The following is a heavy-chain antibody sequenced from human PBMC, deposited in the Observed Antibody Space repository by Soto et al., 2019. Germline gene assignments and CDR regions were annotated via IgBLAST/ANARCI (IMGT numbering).Heavy chain of an antibody. CDR2: IKQDESEK. CDR1: GFTFSSHW. Sequence: EVQLVESGEGLVQPGGSLRLSCAASGFTFSSHWMSWVRQPPGKGLEWVANIKQDESEKYYVDSVKGRFTISRDNAKNSLYLQMDNLKIEDTAVYYCVRLGPADGPGSPEWNHWGQGILVTVSS. CDR3: VRLGPADGPGSPEWNH. J-gene: IGHJ5*02. D-gene: IGHD3-10*01. V-gene: IGHV3-7*05.